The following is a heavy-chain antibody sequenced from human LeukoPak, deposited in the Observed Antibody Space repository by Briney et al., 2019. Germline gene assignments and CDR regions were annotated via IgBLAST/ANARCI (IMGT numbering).Heavy chain of an antibody. V-gene: IGHV3-21*01. CDR3: ARDEITMPDY. D-gene: IGHD3-10*01. J-gene: IGHJ4*02. Sequence: GGSLRLSCAASGFTFSSYSMNWIRQAPGKGLEWVSSISSSSSYIYYADSVKGRFTISRDNAKNSLYLQMNSLRAEDTAVYYCARDEITMPDYWGQGTLVTVSS. CDR1: GFTFSSYS. CDR2: ISSSSSYI.